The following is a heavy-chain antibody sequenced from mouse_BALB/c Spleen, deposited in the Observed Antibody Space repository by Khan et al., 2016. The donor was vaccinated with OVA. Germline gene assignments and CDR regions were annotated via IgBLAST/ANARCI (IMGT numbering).Heavy chain of an antibody. J-gene: IGHJ3*01. CDR1: GYSITSGYY. CDR2: ISYEGSN. CDR3: ANCDGDYARFAS. V-gene: IGHV3-6*02. Sequence: VQLKQSGPGLVKPSQSLSFTCFVTGYSITSGYYWNWIRQFPGNKLEWMGYISYEGSNNYNPSLKNRISITRDTSKNQFFLKLNSVTTEDTATYYCANCDGDYARFASWGQGTLVTVSA. D-gene: IGHD2-13*01.